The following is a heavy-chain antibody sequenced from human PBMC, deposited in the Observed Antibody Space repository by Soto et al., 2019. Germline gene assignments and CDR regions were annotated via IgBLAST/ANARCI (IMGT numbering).Heavy chain of an antibody. CDR2: IWYDGSNK. CDR3: ARDQRQWLVPGGFDP. CDR1: GFTFSSYG. D-gene: IGHD6-19*01. Sequence: GSLRLSCAASGFTFSSYGMHWVRQAPGKGLEWVAVIWYDGSNKYYADSVKGRFTISRDNSKNTLYLQMNSLRAEDTAVYYCARDQRQWLVPGGFDPWGQGTLVTVSS. V-gene: IGHV3-33*01. J-gene: IGHJ5*02.